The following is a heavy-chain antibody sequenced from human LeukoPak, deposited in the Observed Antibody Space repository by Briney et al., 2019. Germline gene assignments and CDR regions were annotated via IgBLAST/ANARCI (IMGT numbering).Heavy chain of an antibody. CDR1: GGSFSGYY. Sequence: SETLSLTCAVYGGSFSGYYWSWIRQPPGKGLEWIGEINHSGSTNYNPSLKSRVTISVDTSKNQFSLKLSSGTAADSAVYYCARGVNSGYFDYCGQGTLVTVSS. J-gene: IGHJ4*02. CDR2: INHSGST. D-gene: IGHD1-26*01. CDR3: ARGVNSGYFDY. V-gene: IGHV4-34*01.